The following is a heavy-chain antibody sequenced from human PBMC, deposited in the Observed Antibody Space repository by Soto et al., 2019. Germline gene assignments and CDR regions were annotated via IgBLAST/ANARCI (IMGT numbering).Heavy chain of an antibody. CDR2: ISAYNGNT. CDR1: GYTFTSYG. CDR3: TKDTSGTYYTSDF. J-gene: IGHJ4*02. V-gene: IGHV1-18*01. D-gene: IGHD1-26*01. Sequence: ASVKVSCKASGYTFTSYGISWVRQAPGQGLEWMGWISAYNGNTNYAQKLQGRVTMTTDTSTSTAYMELRSLRSDDTAVYFCTKDTSGTYYTSDFWGQGTLVTVSS.